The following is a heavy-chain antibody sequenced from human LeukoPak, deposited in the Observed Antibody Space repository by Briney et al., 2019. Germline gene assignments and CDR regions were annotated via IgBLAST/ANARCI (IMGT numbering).Heavy chain of an antibody. CDR1: GFSFSGYE. D-gene: IGHD3-9*01. CDR2: ITSSGSST. CDR3: ASALNKYYDTLTAYRY. J-gene: IGHJ4*02. V-gene: IGHV3-48*03. Sequence: GGSLRLSCAASGFSFSGYEMNWVRQAPGKGLECVSHITSSGSSTDYGDSVKGRFTISRDNAKNSLFLEMNSLRVEDTAVYYCASALNKYYDTLTAYRYWGQGTRVTVSS.